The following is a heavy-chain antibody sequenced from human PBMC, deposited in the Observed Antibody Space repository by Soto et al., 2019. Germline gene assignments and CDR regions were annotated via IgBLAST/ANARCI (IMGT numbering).Heavy chain of an antibody. Sequence: QVQLQESGPGLVKPSETLSLTCTVSGGSISSYYWSWIRQPPGKGLEWIGYIYYRGSTNYNPSLKSRVTISVDTSKNQFSLKLSSVTAADTAVYYCARHDCSGGSCPFDYWGQGTLVTVSS. CDR1: GGSISSYY. D-gene: IGHD2-15*01. V-gene: IGHV4-59*08. J-gene: IGHJ4*02. CDR2: IYYRGST. CDR3: ARHDCSGGSCPFDY.